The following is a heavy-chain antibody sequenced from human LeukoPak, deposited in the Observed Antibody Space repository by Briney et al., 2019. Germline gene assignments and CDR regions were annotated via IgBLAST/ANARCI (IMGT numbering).Heavy chain of an antibody. J-gene: IGHJ4*02. CDR3: ARGPPYGSRSDYLDS. CDR1: GFTFSDYW. Sequence: GGSLRLSCAASGFTFSDYWMSWVRQAPGKGLEWVADIKKDGSEKNDVDSVKGRFTISRDNAKSSLYLQMNSLRGEDTAVYYCARGPPYGSRSDYLDSWGQGILVTVSS. V-gene: IGHV3-7*01. D-gene: IGHD3-10*01. CDR2: IKKDGSEK.